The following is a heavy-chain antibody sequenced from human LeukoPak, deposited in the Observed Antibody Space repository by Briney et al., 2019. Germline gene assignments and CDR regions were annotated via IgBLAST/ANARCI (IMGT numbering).Heavy chain of an antibody. J-gene: IGHJ6*03. CDR3: ARDEITMVRGVIMHYYYYYMDV. CDR1: GFTFSDYN. CDR2: ISSSGSTI. Sequence: GGSLRLSCAASGFTFSDYNMSWVRQAPGKGLEWVSYISSSGSTIYYADSVKGRFTISRDNAKNSLYLQMNSLRAEDTAVYYCARDEITMVRGVIMHYYYYYMDVWGKGTTVTAS. D-gene: IGHD3-10*01. V-gene: IGHV3-11*04.